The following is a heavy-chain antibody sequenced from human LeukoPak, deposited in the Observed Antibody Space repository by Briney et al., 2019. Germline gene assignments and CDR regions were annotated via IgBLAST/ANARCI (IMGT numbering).Heavy chain of an antibody. V-gene: IGHV1-2*02. D-gene: IGHD2-21*01. CDR1: GYTFTGHY. Sequence: GASVKVSCKASGYTFTGHYMHWVRQAPGQGLEWMGWINPNSGGTNYAQKFQGRVTMTRDTSISTAYMELSRLRSDDTAVYYCARRDCGGDCPSQHWGQGTLVTVSS. CDR2: INPNSGGT. J-gene: IGHJ1*01. CDR3: ARRDCGGDCPSQH.